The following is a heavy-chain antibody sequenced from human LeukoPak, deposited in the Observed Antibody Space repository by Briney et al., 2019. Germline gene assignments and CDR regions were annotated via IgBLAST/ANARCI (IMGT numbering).Heavy chain of an antibody. D-gene: IGHD3-16*01. Sequence: PGGSLRLSCAASGFIFSSYSMNWVRQAPGKGLEWLSYISSTSSAIYYADSLKGRFTISRDNAKNSLYLQMDSLRAEDTAVYYCARVIGSYGDSAYWGQGTLVTVSS. CDR1: GFIFSSYS. CDR3: ARVIGSYGDSAY. J-gene: IGHJ4*02. V-gene: IGHV3-48*04. CDR2: ISSTSSAI.